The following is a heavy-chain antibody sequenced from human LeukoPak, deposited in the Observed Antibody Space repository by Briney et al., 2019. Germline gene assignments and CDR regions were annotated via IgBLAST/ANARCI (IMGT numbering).Heavy chain of an antibody. CDR2: IYPGGSA. J-gene: IGHJ4*02. Sequence: TGGSLRLSCAASEFTVSSTYITWLRQAPGKGLEWVSVIYPGGSALYADSVQGRFTISRDNSKNTLYLQMNSLRAEDTAVYYCAKNQYKWIQLWDYWGQGTLVTVSS. D-gene: IGHD5-18*01. CDR3: AKNQYKWIQLWDY. V-gene: IGHV3-53*05. CDR1: EFTVSSTY.